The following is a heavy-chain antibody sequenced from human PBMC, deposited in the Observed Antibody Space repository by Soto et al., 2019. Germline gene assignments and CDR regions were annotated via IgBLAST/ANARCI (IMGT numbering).Heavy chain of an antibody. V-gene: IGHV3-30-3*01. CDR1: GFTFSSYA. J-gene: IGHJ4*02. D-gene: IGHD3-9*01. CDR3: ARDWETSATGLIDS. CDR2: TSYDGSNK. Sequence: VQLVESGGGMVQPGRSLRLSCVASGFTFSSYALHWVRQAPGKGLEWVAVTSYDGSNKYYADSVEGRFTISRDNSKNTLYLQTSSLTTEDTAMYYCARDWETSATGLIDSWGQGTLVTVSS.